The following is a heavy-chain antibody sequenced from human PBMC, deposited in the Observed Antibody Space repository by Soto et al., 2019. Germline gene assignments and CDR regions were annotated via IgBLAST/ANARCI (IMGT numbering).Heavy chain of an antibody. CDR2: IWYDGSNK. J-gene: IGHJ3*02. Sequence: QVQLVESGGGVVQPGRSLRLSCAASGFTFSSYGMHWVRQAPGKGVEWVAVIWYDGSNKYYADSVKGRFTISRDNSKNTLYLQMNSLRAEDTAVYYCARDNRGSDAFDIWGQGTMVTVSS. D-gene: IGHD1-26*01. CDR3: ARDNRGSDAFDI. CDR1: GFTFSSYG. V-gene: IGHV3-33*01.